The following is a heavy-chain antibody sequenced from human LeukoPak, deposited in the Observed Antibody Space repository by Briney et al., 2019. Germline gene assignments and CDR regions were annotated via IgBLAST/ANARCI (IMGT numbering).Heavy chain of an antibody. V-gene: IGHV3-53*01. J-gene: IGHJ4*02. CDR3: ASWPVGWYGEDS. CDR1: GLSVSSNF. D-gene: IGHD6-19*01. CDR2: IYGGGST. Sequence: GGSLRLSCVATGLSVSSNFMSWVRQAPGKGLEWVSVIYGGGSTYYADSVKGRFTISRDTPKNTLYLQMNSLRVEDTAVYYCASWPVGWYGEDSWGQGTLVTVSS.